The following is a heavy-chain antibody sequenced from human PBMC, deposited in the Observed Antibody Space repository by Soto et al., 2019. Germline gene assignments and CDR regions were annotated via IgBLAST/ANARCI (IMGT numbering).Heavy chain of an antibody. D-gene: IGHD3-10*01. V-gene: IGHV4-34*01. CDR2: INHSGST. J-gene: IGHJ6*02. CDR1: GGSFSGYY. Sequence: SETLSLTCAVYGGSFSGYYWTWIRQPPGKGLEWIGEINHSGSTNYNPSLKSRVTISVDTSKNQFSLKLSSVTAADTSVYYCAGQPTAGSYYDLGSYYYYYAMDVWGQGTTVTV. CDR3: AGQPTAGSYYDLGSYYYYYAMDV.